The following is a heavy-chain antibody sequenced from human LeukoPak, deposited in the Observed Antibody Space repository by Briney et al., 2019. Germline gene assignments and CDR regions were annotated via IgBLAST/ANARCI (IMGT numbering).Heavy chain of an antibody. CDR1: GFTFDDYA. Sequence: PGGSLRLSCAASGFTFDDYAMHWVRQAPGKGLEWVSGISWKSGNIGYADSVKGRFTISRDNTKNSLYLQMDSLTADDTAVYFCACLRGPSDYWGQGTLVTVSS. D-gene: IGHD4-17*01. CDR2: ISWKSGNI. V-gene: IGHV3-9*01. J-gene: IGHJ4*02. CDR3: ACLRGPSDY.